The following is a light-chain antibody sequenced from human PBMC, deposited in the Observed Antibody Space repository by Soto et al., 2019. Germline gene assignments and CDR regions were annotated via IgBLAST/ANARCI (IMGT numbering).Light chain of an antibody. Sequence: QSALTQPASVSGSPGQSITISCTGTSSDVGSYTLVSWYQQHPGDAPKLIIYEGGKRPSGVSNRFSGCKSGNTASLTISGLQAEDEANYDCCSYAGSSTWVFGGGTKLTVL. CDR2: EGG. CDR1: SSDVGSYTL. V-gene: IGLV2-23*01. CDR3: CSYAGSSTWV. J-gene: IGLJ3*02.